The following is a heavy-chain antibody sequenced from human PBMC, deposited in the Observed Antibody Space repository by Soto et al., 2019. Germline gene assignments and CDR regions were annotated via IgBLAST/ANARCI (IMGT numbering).Heavy chain of an antibody. CDR1: GYTFSNFA. D-gene: IGHD1-1*01. CDR3: ARSSTVDTTAGGTHFDY. V-gene: IGHV1-3*01. CDR2: INRGNGNT. Sequence: ASVKGSCKASGYTFSNFAMQWVRQAPGQRLEWMGWINRGNGNTEYSQKFQGRVTITRDTSASSVYMELSSLTSEDTAVYYCARSSTVDTTAGGTHFDYWGQGTLVTVSS. J-gene: IGHJ4*02.